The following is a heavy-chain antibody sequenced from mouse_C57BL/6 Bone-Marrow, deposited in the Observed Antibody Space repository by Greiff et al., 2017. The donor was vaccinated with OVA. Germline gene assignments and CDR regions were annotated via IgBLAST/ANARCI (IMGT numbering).Heavy chain of an antibody. CDR2: IYPRSGNT. CDR1: GYTFTSYW. Sequence: QVQLQQPGAELVKPGASVKLSCKASGYTFTSYWMHWVKQRPGRGLEWIGEIYPRSGNTYYNEKFKGKATLTADKSSSTAYMELRSLTSEDSAVYFCAPLFFDYWGQGTTLTVSS. CDR3: APLFFDY. J-gene: IGHJ2*01. D-gene: IGHD6-1*01. V-gene: IGHV1-55*01.